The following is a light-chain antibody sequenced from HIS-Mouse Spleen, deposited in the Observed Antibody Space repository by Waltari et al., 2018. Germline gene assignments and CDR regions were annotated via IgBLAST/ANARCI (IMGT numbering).Light chain of an antibody. CDR2: DAS. Sequence: EIVLTQSPATLSLSPGDRATLSCRASQSVSSYLAWYQQKPGQAPRLLIYDASNRATGIPARFSGSGSGTDFTLTISSLEPEDFAVYYCQQRSNWPKWTFGQGTKVEIK. V-gene: IGKV3-11*01. CDR3: QQRSNWPKWT. J-gene: IGKJ1*01. CDR1: QSVSSY.